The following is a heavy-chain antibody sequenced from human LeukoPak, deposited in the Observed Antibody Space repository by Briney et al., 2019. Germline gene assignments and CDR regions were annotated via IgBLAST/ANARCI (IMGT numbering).Heavy chain of an antibody. J-gene: IGHJ4*02. CDR2: ISYDGSNK. CDR1: GFTFSGYG. V-gene: IGHV3-30*18. Sequence: GRCLRLSCAAAGFTFSGYGMHWVRQAPGKGLEWVAVISYDGSNKYYADSVKGRFTTARDNSKKTLCLQMNRLSAEDTAVYYCAKDQGDWGQGTLVTDSS. CDR3: AKDQGD.